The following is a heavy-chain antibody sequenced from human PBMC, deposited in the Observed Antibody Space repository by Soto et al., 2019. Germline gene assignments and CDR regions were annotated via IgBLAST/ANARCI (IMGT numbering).Heavy chain of an antibody. V-gene: IGHV4-4*02. CDR2: IYHSGST. CDR1: GGSISNNNW. Sequence: QVQLQESGPGLVKPSGTLSLTFAVSGGSISNNNWWSWVRQPPGKWLEWIGEIYHSGSTNYNPSLKSRVSMSVDKSKNQFSLHLSSVTAADTAVYYCAHTIGSGSYVPYWGQGTLVTVSS. D-gene: IGHD3-10*01. J-gene: IGHJ4*02. CDR3: AHTIGSGSYVPY.